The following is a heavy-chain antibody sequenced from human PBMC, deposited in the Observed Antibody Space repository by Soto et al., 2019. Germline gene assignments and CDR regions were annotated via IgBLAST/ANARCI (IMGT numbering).Heavy chain of an antibody. Sequence: EVQLVESGGGLVQPGGSLRLSCAASGFTFSSYDMHWVRQATGKGLEWVSGIGTAGDTYSPGSVKGRFTISRENAKNSLYLQTNSLRAGDTAVYFCARGGRMFAVDIWGQGTMVTVSS. CDR3: ARGGRMFAVDI. D-gene: IGHD1-26*01. J-gene: IGHJ3*02. CDR1: GFTFSSYD. CDR2: IGTAGDT. V-gene: IGHV3-13*04.